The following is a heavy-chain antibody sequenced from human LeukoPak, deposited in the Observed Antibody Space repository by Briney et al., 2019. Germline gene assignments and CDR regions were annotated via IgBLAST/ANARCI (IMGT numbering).Heavy chain of an antibody. J-gene: IGHJ4*02. Sequence: GGSLRLSCAASGFTFDDYGMSWVRQAPGKGLEWVSGINWNGGSTGYADSVKGRFTISRDNAKNSLHLQMNSLRAEDTALYYCARGGGNYYDSSGYRPLDYWGQGTLVTVSS. CDR1: GFTFDDYG. V-gene: IGHV3-20*04. CDR3: ARGGGNYYDSSGYRPLDY. D-gene: IGHD3-22*01. CDR2: INWNGGST.